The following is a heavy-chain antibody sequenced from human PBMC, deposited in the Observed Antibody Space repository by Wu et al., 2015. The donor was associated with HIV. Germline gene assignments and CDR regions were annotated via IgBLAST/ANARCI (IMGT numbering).Heavy chain of an antibody. Sequence: QVQLVQSGAEMKKPRSSVKVSCKVSGGSFSSLAINWMRQAPGQGPEWMGKIIPILATPDYSQHFQGRVTITADESTGTAYVEVRSLTSQDTAIYYCARGKSGSFSNYYFDFWGQGNAGHRLL. CDR2: IIPILATP. V-gene: IGHV1-69*15. CDR1: GGSFSSLA. CDR3: ARGKSGSFSNYYFDF. D-gene: IGHD1-26*01. J-gene: IGHJ4*02.